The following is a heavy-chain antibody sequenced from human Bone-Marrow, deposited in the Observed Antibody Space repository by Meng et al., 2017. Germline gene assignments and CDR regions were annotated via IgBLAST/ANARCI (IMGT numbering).Heavy chain of an antibody. CDR3: ARDSTGGSGSYYNNYYYGMDV. D-gene: IGHD3-10*01. V-gene: IGHV4-38-2*02. J-gene: IGHJ6*02. CDR2: IYHRGRT. CDR1: GYSSSSGYY. Sequence: GSRRLACAVSGYSSSSGYYWGWSRQPPGKGLEWIGSIYHRGRTYYNPSLKSRVTISVDTSKNQFSLKLSSVTAADTAVYYCARDSTGGSGSYYNNYYYGMDVCGQGTTVTVSS.